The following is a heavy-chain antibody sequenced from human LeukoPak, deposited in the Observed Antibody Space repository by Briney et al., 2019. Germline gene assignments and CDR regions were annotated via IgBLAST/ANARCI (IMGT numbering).Heavy chain of an antibody. CDR1: GFTFSSYW. CDR3: ARDQRQQWLEFFDY. CDR2: IKQDGSEK. V-gene: IGHV3-7*01. J-gene: IGHJ4*02. Sequence: GGSLRLSCAASGFTFSSYWMSWVRQAPGKGLEWVANIKQDGSEKYYVDSVKGRFTISRDNAKNSLYLQMNSLRAEDTAVYYCARDQRQQWLEFFDYRGQGTLVTVSS. D-gene: IGHD6-19*01.